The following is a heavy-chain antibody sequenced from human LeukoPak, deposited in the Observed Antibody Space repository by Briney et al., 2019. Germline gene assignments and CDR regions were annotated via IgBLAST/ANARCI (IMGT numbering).Heavy chain of an antibody. CDR2: IYYSGST. J-gene: IGHJ4*02. D-gene: IGHD3-22*01. V-gene: IGHV4-59*08. CDR1: GGSISSYY. Sequence: SETLSLTCTVSGGSISSYYWSWIRPPPGKGLEWIGYIYYSGSTNYNPSLKSRVTISVDTSKNQFSLKLSSVTAADTAVYYCARSDISTVDYWGQGTLVTVSS. CDR3: ARSDISTVDY.